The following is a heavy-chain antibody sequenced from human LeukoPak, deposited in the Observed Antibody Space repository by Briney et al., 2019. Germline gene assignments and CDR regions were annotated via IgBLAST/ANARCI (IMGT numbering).Heavy chain of an antibody. J-gene: IGHJ5*02. CDR2: IYYSGST. D-gene: IGHD6-19*01. V-gene: IGHV4-39*01. CDR3: ARYGSGWYRESQKGFDP. Sequence: PSETLSLTCTVSGGSISSSSYYGGWIRQPPGKGLEWIGSIYYSGSTYYNPSLKSRVTISVDTSKNQFSLKLSSVTAADTAVYYCARYGSGWYRESQKGFDPWGQGTLVTVSS. CDR1: GGSISSSSYY.